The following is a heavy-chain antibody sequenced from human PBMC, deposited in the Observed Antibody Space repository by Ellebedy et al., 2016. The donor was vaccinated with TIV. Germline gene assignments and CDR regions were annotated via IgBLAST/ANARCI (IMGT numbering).Heavy chain of an antibody. Sequence: SETLSLXXAVYGGSFSGYYWSWIRQPPGKGLEWIGEINHSGSTNYNPSLKSRVTISVDTSKNQFSLKLSSVTAADTAVYYCARAPSMRYCSSTSCPSYWFDPWGQGTLVTVSS. CDR2: INHSGST. V-gene: IGHV4-34*01. CDR1: GGSFSGYY. J-gene: IGHJ5*02. D-gene: IGHD2-2*01. CDR3: ARAPSMRYCSSTSCPSYWFDP.